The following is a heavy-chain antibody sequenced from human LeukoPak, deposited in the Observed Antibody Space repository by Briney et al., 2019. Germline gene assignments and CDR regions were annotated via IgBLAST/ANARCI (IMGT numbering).Heavy chain of an antibody. V-gene: IGHV3-21*01. Sequence: GGSLRLSCAASGFTFSSYGMNWVRQAPGKGLEWVSSISSSSSYIYYADSVKGRFTISRDNAKNSLYLQMNSLRAEDTAVYYCARGGGSESYDFDYWGQGTLVTVSS. D-gene: IGHD3-3*01. CDR2: ISSSSSYI. CDR1: GFTFSSYG. J-gene: IGHJ4*02. CDR3: ARGGGSESYDFDY.